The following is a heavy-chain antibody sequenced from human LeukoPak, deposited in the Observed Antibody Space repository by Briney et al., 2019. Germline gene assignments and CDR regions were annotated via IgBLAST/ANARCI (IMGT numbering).Heavy chain of an antibody. CDR3: AREGVVVTATYFDY. CDR1: GGSISSSSYY. J-gene: IGHJ4*02. Sequence: SETLSLTCTVSGGSISSSSYYWGWIRQPPGKGLEWIGSFFYSGSTYYNPSLNSRVTISIDTSKNQFSLKLSSVTAADTAVYYCAREGVVVTATYFDYWGQGTLVTVSS. V-gene: IGHV4-39*07. CDR2: FFYSGST. D-gene: IGHD2-21*02.